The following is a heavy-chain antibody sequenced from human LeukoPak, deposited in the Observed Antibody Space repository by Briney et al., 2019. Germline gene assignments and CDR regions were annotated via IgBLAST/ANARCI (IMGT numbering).Heavy chain of an antibody. Sequence: SETLSLTCAVYGGSFSGYYWSWIRQPPGKGLEWIGEINHSGSTNYNPSLKSRVTISVDTSKNQFSLKLSSVTAADTAVYYCARGRGIVATISRYYYYYYMDVWGKGTAVTVSS. J-gene: IGHJ6*03. D-gene: IGHD5-12*01. CDR3: ARGRGIVATISRYYYYYYMDV. CDR2: INHSGST. CDR1: GGSFSGYY. V-gene: IGHV4-34*01.